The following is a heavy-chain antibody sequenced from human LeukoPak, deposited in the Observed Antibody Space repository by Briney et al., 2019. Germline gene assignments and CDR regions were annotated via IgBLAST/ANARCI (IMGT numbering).Heavy chain of an antibody. D-gene: IGHD3-9*01. Sequence: PGGSLRLSCAASGFTFSSYAMSWVRQAPGKGLEWVSAISGGGGSTYYADSVKGRFTISRDNSKNTLYLQMNSLRAEDTAVYYCAKLLLRYFIRGGFDPWGQGTLVTVSS. CDR2: ISGGGGST. CDR1: GFTFSSYA. CDR3: AKLLLRYFIRGGFDP. J-gene: IGHJ5*02. V-gene: IGHV3-23*01.